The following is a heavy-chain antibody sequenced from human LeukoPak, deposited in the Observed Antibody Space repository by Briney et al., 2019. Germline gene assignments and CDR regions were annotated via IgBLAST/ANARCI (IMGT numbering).Heavy chain of an antibody. Sequence: PGGSLRLSCAASGFTFAGYAMSWVRQAPGKGLEWVSSISGSGGGTYYADSVKGRFTISRDNSKNTLSLQMNSLRADDTAVYYCAKGGHFSWFDPWGQGTLVTVSS. CDR2: ISGSGGGT. D-gene: IGHD1-26*01. CDR1: GFTFAGYA. V-gene: IGHV3-23*01. J-gene: IGHJ5*02. CDR3: AKGGHFSWFDP.